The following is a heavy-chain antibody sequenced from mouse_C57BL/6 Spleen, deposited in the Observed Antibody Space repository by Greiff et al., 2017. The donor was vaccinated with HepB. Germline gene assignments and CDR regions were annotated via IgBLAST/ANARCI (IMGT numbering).Heavy chain of an antibody. CDR2: ISNGGGST. Sequence: EVNVVESGGGLVQPGGSLKLSCAASGFTFSDYYMYWVRQTPEKRLEWVAYISNGGGSTYYPDTVKGRFTISRDNAKNTLYLQMSRLKSEDTAMYYCARHSYYDYGWFAYWGQGTLVTVSA. D-gene: IGHD2-4*01. V-gene: IGHV5-12*01. CDR3: ARHSYYDYGWFAY. CDR1: GFTFSDYY. J-gene: IGHJ3*01.